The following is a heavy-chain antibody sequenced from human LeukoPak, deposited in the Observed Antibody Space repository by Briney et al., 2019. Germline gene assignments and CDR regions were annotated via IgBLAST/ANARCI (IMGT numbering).Heavy chain of an antibody. V-gene: IGHV4-39*01. Sequence: SETLSLTCIVSGGSISSSSYYWGWIRQPPGKGLEWIGTIYYSGNTYYNPSLKSRVTISVDTSKTQFSLKLSSVTAADTAVYYCARETSSGYSFKPASYFDYWGHGTLVTVSS. J-gene: IGHJ4*01. CDR2: IYYSGNT. CDR3: ARETSSGYSFKPASYFDY. CDR1: GGSISSSSYY. D-gene: IGHD3-22*01.